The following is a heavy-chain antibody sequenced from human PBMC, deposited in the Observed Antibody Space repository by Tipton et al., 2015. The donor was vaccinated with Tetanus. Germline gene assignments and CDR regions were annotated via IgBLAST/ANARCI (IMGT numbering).Heavy chain of an antibody. CDR1: GYTFTGYY. CDR3: ARDRGDYIYYGMDV. Sequence: QVQLVQSGAEVKKPGASVKVSCKASGYTFTGYYIYWVRQATGQGLEWMGWIDTNSGGTVYAQKFQGRVTMIRDTSSSTAYMELRSLRSDDTAVYDCARDRGDYIYYGMDVWGPGTTVTVS. J-gene: IGHJ6*02. CDR2: IDTNSGGT. D-gene: IGHD3-22*01. V-gene: IGHV1-2*02.